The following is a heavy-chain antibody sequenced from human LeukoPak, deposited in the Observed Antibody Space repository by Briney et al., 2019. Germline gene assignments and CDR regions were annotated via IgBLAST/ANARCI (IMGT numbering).Heavy chain of an antibody. CDR2: ISYDGSNK. CDR3: ARDGDTAMVSPEFDY. CDR1: GFTFSSYA. J-gene: IGHJ4*02. V-gene: IGHV3-30*04. D-gene: IGHD5-18*01. Sequence: GGSLRLSCAASGFTFSSYAMHWVRQAPGKGLEWVAVISYDGSNKYYADSVKGRFTISRDNSKNTLYLQMNSLRAEDTAVYYCARDGDTAMVSPEFDYWGQGTLVTVSS.